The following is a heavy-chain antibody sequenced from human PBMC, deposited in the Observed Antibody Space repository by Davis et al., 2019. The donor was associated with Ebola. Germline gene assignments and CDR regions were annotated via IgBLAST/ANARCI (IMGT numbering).Heavy chain of an antibody. CDR3: ARVEQQLASYYYYYGMDV. V-gene: IGHV3-74*01. Sequence: PGGSLRLSCAASGFSFSDSAMHWVRQAPGKGLVWVSRINSDGSSTSYADSVKGRFTISRDNAKNTLYLQMNSLRAEDTAVYYCARVEQQLASYYYYYGMDVWGQGTTVTVSS. D-gene: IGHD6-13*01. CDR1: GFSFSDSA. CDR2: INSDGSST. J-gene: IGHJ6*02.